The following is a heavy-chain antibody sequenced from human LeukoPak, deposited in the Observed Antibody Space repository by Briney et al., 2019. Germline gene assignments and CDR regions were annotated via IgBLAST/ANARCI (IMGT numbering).Heavy chain of an antibody. CDR1: GYTFSNYY. V-gene: IGHV1-46*01. Sequence: ASVKVSCKASGYTFSNYYIHWVRQAPGQGLEWMGIINPSGGSTSYAQKFQGRVTMTTDTSMPTVYMELSSLRSGDTAVYHCARALYGSAFAIGYWGQGTLVTVSS. CDR2: INPSGGST. D-gene: IGHD6-19*01. CDR3: ARALYGSAFAIGY. J-gene: IGHJ4*02.